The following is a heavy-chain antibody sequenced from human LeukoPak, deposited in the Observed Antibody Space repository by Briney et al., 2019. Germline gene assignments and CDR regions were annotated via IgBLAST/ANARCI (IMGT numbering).Heavy chain of an antibody. J-gene: IGHJ4*02. CDR2: IIPIFGTA. CDR1: GYSFTTYG. CDR3: ARGKYYGGNPLKFPANY. D-gene: IGHD4-23*01. V-gene: IGHV1-69*13. Sequence: GASVKVSCKASGYSFTTYGISWVRQAPGQGLEWMGGIIPIFGTANYAQKFQGRVTITADESTSTAYMELSSLRSEDTAVYYCARGKYYGGNPLKFPANYWGQGTLVTVSS.